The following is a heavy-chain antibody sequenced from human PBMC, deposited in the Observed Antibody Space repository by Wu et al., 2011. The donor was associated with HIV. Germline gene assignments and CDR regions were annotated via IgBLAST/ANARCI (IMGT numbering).Heavy chain of an antibody. CDR2: ISPYDGDR. D-gene: IGHD6-19*01. CDR3: ARDDSSGWPEGFDY. Sequence: QAQLVQSGAEVKSWGSVKVSCKASGYKFDTYAISWLRQAPGQGLEWMGWISPYDGDRKSPQKFQGRVTMTTDTSTSTAYMELRSLRSDDTAVYYCARDDSSGWPEGFDYWGQGTLVTVSS. CDR1: GYKFDTYA. J-gene: IGHJ4*02. V-gene: IGHV1-18*01.